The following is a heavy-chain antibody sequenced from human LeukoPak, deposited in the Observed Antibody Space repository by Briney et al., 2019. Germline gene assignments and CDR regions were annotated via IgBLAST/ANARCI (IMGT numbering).Heavy chain of an antibody. Sequence: ASVKVSCKASGYSFSNYGINWVRQAPGQGLEWMGWISAYKGYTNYAQKLQGRVTMTTDTSTSTAYMELRSLRSDDTAVYYCARGMHYYDSRGYYGPDYWGQGTLVTVSS. CDR2: ISAYKGYT. D-gene: IGHD3-22*01. J-gene: IGHJ4*02. CDR1: GYSFSNYG. CDR3: ARGMHYYDSRGYYGPDY. V-gene: IGHV1-18*01.